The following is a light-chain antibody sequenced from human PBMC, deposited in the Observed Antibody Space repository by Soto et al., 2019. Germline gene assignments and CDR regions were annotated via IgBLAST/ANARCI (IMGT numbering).Light chain of an antibody. CDR1: QSISSSF. CDR2: GTS. Sequence: EIVLTQSPGTLSLSPGESATLSCRASQSISSSFFAWYQHKPGQAPRLLIYGTSNRATGIPDRFSGSGSGTDFTLIISRLEPEDFAVYYCQQYGSSPFTFGPGTKVDIK. CDR3: QQYGSSPFT. V-gene: IGKV3-20*01. J-gene: IGKJ3*01.